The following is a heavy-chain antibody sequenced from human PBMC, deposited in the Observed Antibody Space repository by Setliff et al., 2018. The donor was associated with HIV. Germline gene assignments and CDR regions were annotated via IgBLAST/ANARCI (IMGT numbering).Heavy chain of an antibody. CDR2: IIPIFGTA. CDR3: ASAGGWQRNALDI. D-gene: IGHD5-12*01. Sequence: ASVKVSCKAYGGTFSNYGISWVRQAPGQGLEWMGGIIPIFGTANYAQKFQGRVTITADASTSTAYMELSSLRSGDTAVYYWASAGGWQRNALDIWGQGTMVTLSS. V-gene: IGHV1-69*13. J-gene: IGHJ3*02. CDR1: GGTFSNYG.